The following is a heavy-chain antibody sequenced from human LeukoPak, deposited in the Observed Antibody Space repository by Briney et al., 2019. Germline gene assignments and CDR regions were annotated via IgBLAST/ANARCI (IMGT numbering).Heavy chain of an antibody. J-gene: IGHJ5*02. Sequence: SEPLSLTCTVSGGSISSYYWSWIRQPAGKGLEWIGRIYTSGSTNYNPSLKSRVTMSVDTSKNQFSLKLSSVTAADTAVYYCARERAHFDWSRPAPPPYNWFDPWGQGTLVTVSS. CDR3: ARERAHFDWSRPAPPPYNWFDP. D-gene: IGHD3-9*01. V-gene: IGHV4-4*07. CDR1: GGSISSYY. CDR2: IYTSGST.